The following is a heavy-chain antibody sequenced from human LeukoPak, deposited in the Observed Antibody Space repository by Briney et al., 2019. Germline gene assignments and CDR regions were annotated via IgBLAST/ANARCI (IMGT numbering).Heavy chain of an antibody. CDR1: GFTFSSYG. D-gene: IGHD5-12*01. J-gene: IGHJ4*02. CDR2: IWYDGSNK. V-gene: IGHV3-33*01. Sequence: GRSLRLSCAASGFTFSSYGMHWVRQAPGKGLEWVAVIWYDGSNKYYADSVKGRFTISRDNSKNTLYLQMNSLRAEDTAVYYCARGVVATMETFDYWGQGTLVTVSS. CDR3: ARGVVATMETFDY.